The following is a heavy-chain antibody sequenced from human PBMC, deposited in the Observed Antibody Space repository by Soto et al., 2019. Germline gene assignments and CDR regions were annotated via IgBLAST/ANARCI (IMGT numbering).Heavy chain of an antibody. CDR1: GFTFSDYY. CDR2: ISSSGSTI. Sequence: QVQLVESGGGLVKPGGSLRLSCAASGFTFSDYYMSWIRQAPGKGLEWVSYISSSGSTIYYADSVKGRFTISRDNAKHSLYLQMNSLRAEDTAVYYCARDPSSGWLQLPWFDPWGQGTLVTVSS. V-gene: IGHV3-11*01. J-gene: IGHJ5*02. CDR3: ARDPSSGWLQLPWFDP. D-gene: IGHD5-12*01.